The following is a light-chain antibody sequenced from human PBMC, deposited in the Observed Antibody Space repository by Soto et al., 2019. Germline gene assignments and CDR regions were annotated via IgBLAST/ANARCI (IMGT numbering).Light chain of an antibody. J-gene: IGLJ1*01. Sequence: QSVLTQPPSASGSPGQSVTISCTGTSSDVGGYNYVSWYQQHPGKAPKLMIYEVTKRPSGVPARFSGSKSGNTASLTVSGLQAEDEADYYCSSYAGSNSIYVFGTGTKVTVL. CDR1: SSDVGGYNY. CDR3: SSYAGSNSIYV. CDR2: EVT. V-gene: IGLV2-8*01.